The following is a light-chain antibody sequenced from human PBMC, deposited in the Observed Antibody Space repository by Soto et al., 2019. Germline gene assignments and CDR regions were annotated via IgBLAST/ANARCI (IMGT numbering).Light chain of an antibody. CDR1: STDVGGYNA. J-gene: IGLJ1*01. CDR3: NSFRVSHLYV. V-gene: IGLV2-14*01. CDR2: EVT. Sequence: QSALGQPASVSGSPGQTITISCTGTSTDVGGYNAVSWYQHHPGKAPKLIIYEVTHRPSGVSDRFSASKSGNTASLTISGLQAEDEADYYCNSFRVSHLYVFGTGTKATVL.